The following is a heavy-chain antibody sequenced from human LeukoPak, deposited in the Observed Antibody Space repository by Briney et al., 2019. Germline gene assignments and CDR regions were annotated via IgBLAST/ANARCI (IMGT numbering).Heavy chain of an antibody. Sequence: SVKVSCKAPGYTFTGYYMHWVRQAPGQGLEWMGGIIPIFGTANYAQKFQGRVTITADKSTSTAYMELSSLRSEDTAVYYCARGLATLNTAPLFDYWGQGTLVTVSS. CDR1: GYTFTGYY. CDR2: IIPIFGTA. CDR3: ARGLATLNTAPLFDY. D-gene: IGHD5-18*01. V-gene: IGHV1-69*06. J-gene: IGHJ4*02.